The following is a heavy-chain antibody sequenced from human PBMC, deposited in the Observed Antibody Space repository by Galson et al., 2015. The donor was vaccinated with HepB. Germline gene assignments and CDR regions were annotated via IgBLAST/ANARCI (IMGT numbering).Heavy chain of an antibody. Sequence: SLRLSCAASGFTFSSYAMHWVRQAPGKGLEWVAVISYDGSNKYYADSVKGRFTISRDNSKNTLYLQMNSLRAEDTAVYYCARGRGLGIAAAGSDYFAYWGQGTLVTVSS. CDR3: ARGRGLGIAAAGSDYFAY. J-gene: IGHJ4*02. CDR1: GFTFSSYA. CDR2: ISYDGSNK. V-gene: IGHV3-30*04. D-gene: IGHD6-13*01.